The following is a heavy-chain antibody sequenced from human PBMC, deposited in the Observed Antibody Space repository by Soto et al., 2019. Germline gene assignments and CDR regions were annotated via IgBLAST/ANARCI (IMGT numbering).Heavy chain of an antibody. CDR2: IIPISDTT. CDR1: GGTFSSYA. Sequence: QVQLVQSGAAVKKPGSSVKVSCKASGGTFSSYAISWVRQAPGQGLEWMGGIIPISDTTNYAQKFQGRVTSTADESTSTAYMELSRLRSEDTAVYYCARSQGSSTSLEIYYYYYYGMDVWGQGTTVTVSS. CDR3: ARSQGSSTSLEIYYYYYYGMDV. D-gene: IGHD2-2*01. J-gene: IGHJ6*02. V-gene: IGHV1-69*01.